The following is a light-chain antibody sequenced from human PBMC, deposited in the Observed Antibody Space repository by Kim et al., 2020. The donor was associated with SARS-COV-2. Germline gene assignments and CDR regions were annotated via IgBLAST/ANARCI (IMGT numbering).Light chain of an antibody. J-gene: IGLJ3*02. Sequence: AAGKTARISCGGNNIGSKSVHGYQQKPGQAPVLVIYYDSDRTSGIPERFSGSNSGNTATLTISRVEAGDEADYYCQVWDSSSDHPVFGGGTQLTVL. V-gene: IGLV3-21*04. CDR3: QVWDSSSDHPV. CDR1: NIGSKS. CDR2: YDS.